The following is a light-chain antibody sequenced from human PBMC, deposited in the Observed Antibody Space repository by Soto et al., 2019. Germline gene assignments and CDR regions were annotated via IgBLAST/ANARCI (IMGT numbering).Light chain of an antibody. J-gene: IGLJ1*01. CDR2: DVS. CDR1: SSDVGGYNY. V-gene: IGLV2-14*01. Sequence: QSALTQPASVSGSPGQSITISCTGTSSDVGGYNYVSWYQQRPGKAPKLMIYDVSNRPSGVSNRFSGSKSGNTASLTISGLQAYDETDYYCCSSPINYTYVFGTRSK. CDR3: CSSPINYTYV.